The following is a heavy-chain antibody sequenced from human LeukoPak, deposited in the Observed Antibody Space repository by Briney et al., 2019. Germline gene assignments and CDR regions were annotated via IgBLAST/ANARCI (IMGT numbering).Heavy chain of an antibody. V-gene: IGHV1-2*02. Sequence: ASVKVSCKASGYTFTSYGISWVRQAPGQGLEWMGWINPNSGGTNYAQKFQGRVTMTRDTSISTAYMELSRLRSDDTAVYYCARALRLDAAMVKGYWGQGTLVTVSS. J-gene: IGHJ4*02. D-gene: IGHD5-18*01. CDR2: INPNSGGT. CDR3: ARALRLDAAMVKGY. CDR1: GYTFTSYG.